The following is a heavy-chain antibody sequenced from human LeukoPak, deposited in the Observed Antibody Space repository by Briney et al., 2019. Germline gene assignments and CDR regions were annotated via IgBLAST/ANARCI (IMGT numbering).Heavy chain of an antibody. Sequence: VASVKVSCKASGGTFSSYAISWVRQAPGQGLEWMGGIIPIFSTANYAQKFQGRVTITADESTSTAYMELSSLRSEDTAVYYCASGIAAAGPESFDIWGQGTMVTVSS. CDR3: ASGIAAAGPESFDI. J-gene: IGHJ3*02. CDR1: GGTFSSYA. CDR2: IIPIFSTA. D-gene: IGHD6-13*01. V-gene: IGHV1-69*01.